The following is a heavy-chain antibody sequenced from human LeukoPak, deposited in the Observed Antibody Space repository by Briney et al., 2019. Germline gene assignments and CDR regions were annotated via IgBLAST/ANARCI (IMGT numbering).Heavy chain of an antibody. Sequence: SVKVSCKASGGTFSSYAISWVQQAPGQGLEWMGGIIPIFGTANYAQKFQGRVTITADESTSTAYMELSSLRSEDTAVYYCARDLYSSSSVAYWGQGTLVTVSS. CDR3: ARDLYSSSSVAY. J-gene: IGHJ4*02. V-gene: IGHV1-69*01. CDR2: IIPIFGTA. D-gene: IGHD6-6*01. CDR1: GGTFSSYA.